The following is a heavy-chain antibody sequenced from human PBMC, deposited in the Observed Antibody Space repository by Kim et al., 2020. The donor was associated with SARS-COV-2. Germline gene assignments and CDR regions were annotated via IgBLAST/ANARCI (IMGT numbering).Heavy chain of an antibody. J-gene: IGHJ6*02. CDR2: INPNSGGT. D-gene: IGHD4-17*01. Sequence: ASVKVSCKASGYTFTGYYMHWVRQAPGQGLEWMGWINPNSGGTNYAQKFQGWVTMTRDTSISTAYMELSRLRSDDTAVYYCARYQRVTTAPIYGMDVWGQGTTVTVSS. CDR3: ARYQRVTTAPIYGMDV. V-gene: IGHV1-2*04. CDR1: GYTFTGYY.